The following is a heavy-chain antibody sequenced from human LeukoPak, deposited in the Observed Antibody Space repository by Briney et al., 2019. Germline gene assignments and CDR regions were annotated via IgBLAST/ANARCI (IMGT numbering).Heavy chain of an antibody. J-gene: IGHJ4*02. CDR2: IYPDDSDT. V-gene: IGHV5-51*01. CDR3: ARRSGDYLYYFDY. D-gene: IGHD4-17*01. CDR1: GYSFTNYW. Sequence: GESLKISCKGSGYSFTNYWIGSVRQMPGKGLEWMGIIYPDDSDTRYSPSFQGQVTISADRSSSTADLQWSSLKASDTAMYYCARRSGDYLYYFDYWGQGTLVTVSS.